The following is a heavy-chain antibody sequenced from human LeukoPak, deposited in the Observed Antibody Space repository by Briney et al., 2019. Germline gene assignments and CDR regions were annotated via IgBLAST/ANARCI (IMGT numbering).Heavy chain of an antibody. Sequence: GGSLRLSCAASGFTFSSYSMNWVRQAPGKGLEWVSSISSSSSYIYYADSVKGRFTISRDNAKNSLYLQMNSLRAEDTAVYYCARHTRGMYDYIWGSYRYTAIGYWGQGTLVTVSS. CDR2: ISSSSSYI. D-gene: IGHD3-16*02. V-gene: IGHV3-21*01. CDR3: ARHTRGMYDYIWGSYRYTAIGY. J-gene: IGHJ4*02. CDR1: GFTFSSYS.